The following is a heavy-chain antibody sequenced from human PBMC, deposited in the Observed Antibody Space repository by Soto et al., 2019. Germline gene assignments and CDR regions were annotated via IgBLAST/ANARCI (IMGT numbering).Heavy chain of an antibody. V-gene: IGHV4-59*01. Sequence: ASETLSLTCTVSGGSISSYYWSWIRQPPGKGLEWIGYIYYSGSTNYNPSLKSRVTISVDTSKNQFSLKLSSVTAADTAVYYCARDGSGYDPSSFDYWGQGTLVTVSS. D-gene: IGHD5-12*01. CDR2: IYYSGST. J-gene: IGHJ4*02. CDR3: ARDGSGYDPSSFDY. CDR1: GGSISSYY.